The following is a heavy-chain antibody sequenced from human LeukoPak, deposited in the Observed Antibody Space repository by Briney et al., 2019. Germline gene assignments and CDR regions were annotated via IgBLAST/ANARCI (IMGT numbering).Heavy chain of an antibody. Sequence: GGSLRLSCTASGFAFINYWMTWIRQAPGKGLEWVANIKQDGIEKYYVDSVEGRFTVSRDNSKNSLFLQIESLRAADTAVYYCATCSSGYYCDHFQTWGQGSLVTVSS. J-gene: IGHJ1*01. D-gene: IGHD3-22*01. CDR3: ATCSSGYYCDHFQT. CDR1: GFAFINYW. CDR2: IKQDGIEK. V-gene: IGHV3-7*01.